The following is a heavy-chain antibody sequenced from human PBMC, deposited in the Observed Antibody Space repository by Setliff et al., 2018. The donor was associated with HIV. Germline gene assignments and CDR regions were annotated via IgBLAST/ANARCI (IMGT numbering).Heavy chain of an antibody. Sequence: PSETLSLTCAVYGESFSGYFWSWIRQPPGKGLEWIGEINHSGSTNYNPSLKSRVSISVATSKNQFSLKLTSVTAADTAVYYCARGTQLVWGRWFDPWGQGTLVTVSS. CDR1: GESFSGYF. V-gene: IGHV4-34*01. J-gene: IGHJ5*02. CDR3: ARGTQLVWGRWFDP. D-gene: IGHD6-6*01. CDR2: INHSGST.